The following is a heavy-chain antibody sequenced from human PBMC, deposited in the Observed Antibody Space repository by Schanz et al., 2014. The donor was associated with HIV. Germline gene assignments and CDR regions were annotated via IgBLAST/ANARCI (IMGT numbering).Heavy chain of an antibody. CDR1: GFDFGVYG. CDR3: ARDLNVGRHFDH. J-gene: IGHJ4*03. V-gene: IGHV3-33*01. CDR2: IGHEGNDI. Sequence: QVQLVESGGGVVQPGGSLRLSCAASGFDFGVYGMHWVRQAPGKGPEWVAVIGHEGNDIHYVDSVAGRFSISRDNSKNTLYLQLGSLRTEDTAVYYCARDLNVGRHFDHWGQGTTVTVSS. D-gene: IGHD1-26*01.